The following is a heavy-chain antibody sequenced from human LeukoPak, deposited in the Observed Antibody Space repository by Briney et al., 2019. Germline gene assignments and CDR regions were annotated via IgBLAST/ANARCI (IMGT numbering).Heavy chain of an antibody. Sequence: GESLKISCKGSGYSFTSYWIGWVRQMPGEGLEWMGIIYPGDSDIRYSTSFQGQVTISADKSISTAYLQWSSLKASDTAMYYCATSTTHVGISEYWGQGTLVTVSS. CDR3: ATSTTHVGISEY. J-gene: IGHJ4*02. V-gene: IGHV5-51*01. D-gene: IGHD1-26*01. CDR1: GYSFTSYW. CDR2: IYPGDSDI.